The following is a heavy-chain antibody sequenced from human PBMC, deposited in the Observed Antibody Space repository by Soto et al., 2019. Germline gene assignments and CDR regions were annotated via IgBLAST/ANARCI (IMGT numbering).Heavy chain of an antibody. CDR3: ASNTYYDVWSGYYYGAYYYGLDV. V-gene: IGHV3-53*01. CDR2: IYSGGST. Sequence: GGSLRLSCAASGFTVSSNYMSWVRQAPGKGLEWVSVIYSGGSTYYADSVKGRFTISRDNSKNTLYLQMNSLRAEDTAVYYCASNTYYDVWSGYYYGAYYYGLDVWGQGTTFTVSS. J-gene: IGHJ6*02. D-gene: IGHD3-3*01. CDR1: GFTVSSNY.